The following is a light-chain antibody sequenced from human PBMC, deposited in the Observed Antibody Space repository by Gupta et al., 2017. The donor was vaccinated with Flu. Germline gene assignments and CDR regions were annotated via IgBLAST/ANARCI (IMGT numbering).Light chain of an antibody. Sequence: EIVLTQSPRTLSLSPGERATLSCRASQSVSSSYLAWYQQKPGQAPRLLIYGASSRATGLPDRFSGSGSGTEFTLTISRLEPEDFAVYYCQQEGSSPRTFGQGTKVEIK. CDR2: GAS. CDR3: QQEGSSPRT. V-gene: IGKV3-20*01. CDR1: QSVSSSY. J-gene: IGKJ1*01.